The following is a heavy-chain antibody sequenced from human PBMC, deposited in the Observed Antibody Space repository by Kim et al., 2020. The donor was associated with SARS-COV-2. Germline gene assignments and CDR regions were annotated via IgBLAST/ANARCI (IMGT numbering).Heavy chain of an antibody. CDR1: GFTFSSYN. CDR2: ISSGSGYI. CDR3: ARDGGGLYYGSGSYSH. J-gene: IGHJ4*02. Sequence: GGSLRLSCAASGFTFSSYNMNWVRQAPGKGLEWVSSISSGSGYIYYVDSVKGRFTISRDNAKNSLYLQMNSLRAEDTAVYYCARDGGGLYYGSGSYSHWGQGTLVTVSS. V-gene: IGHV3-21*01. D-gene: IGHD3-10*01.